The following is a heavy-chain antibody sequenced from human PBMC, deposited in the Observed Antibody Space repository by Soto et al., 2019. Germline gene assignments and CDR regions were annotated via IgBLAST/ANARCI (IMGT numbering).Heavy chain of an antibody. CDR1: GYTFTSYA. Sequence: ASVKVSCKASGYTFTSYAMHWVRQAPGQGLEWMGGINPIIGNAKYAQKFQGRVTITADESTSTAYMELSSLRSEDTAVYYCASEWLRPPYYYYGMDVWGQGTTVTVSS. V-gene: IGHV1-3*01. CDR2: INPIIGNA. CDR3: ASEWLRPPYYYYGMDV. D-gene: IGHD5-12*01. J-gene: IGHJ6*02.